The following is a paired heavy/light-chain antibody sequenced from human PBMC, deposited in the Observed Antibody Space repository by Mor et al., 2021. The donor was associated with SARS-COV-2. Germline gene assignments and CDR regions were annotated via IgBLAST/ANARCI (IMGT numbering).Heavy chain of an antibody. CDR2: IKSKTDGGTT. CDR1: GFTFSNAW. CDR3: TTDQHYYGSGSYYSQLYYYYYGMDV. J-gene: IGHJ6*02. Sequence: EVQLVESGGGLVKPGGSLRLSCAASGFTFSNAWMSWVRQAPGKGLEWVGRIKSKTDGGTTDYAAPVKGRFTISRDDSKNTLYLQMNSLKTEDTAVYYCTTDQHYYGSGSYYSQLYYYYYGMDVWGQGTTVTVSS. V-gene: IGHV3-15*01. D-gene: IGHD3-10*01.
Light chain of an antibody. CDR1: VLAKKY. V-gene: IGLV3-27*01. CDR2: KDS. Sequence: SYELTQPSSVSVSPGQTARITCSGDVLAKKYARWFQQKPGQAPVLVIYKDSERPSGIPERFSGSSSGTTVTLTISGAQVEDEADYYCYSAADNSEVFGGGTQLTVL. J-gene: IGLJ7*01. CDR3: YSAADNSEV.